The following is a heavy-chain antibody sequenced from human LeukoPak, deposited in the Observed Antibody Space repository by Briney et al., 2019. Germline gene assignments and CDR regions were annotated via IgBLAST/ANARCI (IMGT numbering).Heavy chain of an antibody. J-gene: IGHJ3*02. CDR3: ARGSDCSSTSCYPGDAFDI. D-gene: IGHD2-2*01. CDR1: GGSVSSSNW. Sequence: SETLSLTCTISGGSVSSSNWWSWVRQPPGKGLEWIGEIYHSGSTNYNPSLKSRVTISVDKSKNQFSLKLSSVTAADTAVYHCARGSDCSSTSCYPGDAFDIWGQGTMVTVSS. CDR2: IYHSGST. V-gene: IGHV4-4*02.